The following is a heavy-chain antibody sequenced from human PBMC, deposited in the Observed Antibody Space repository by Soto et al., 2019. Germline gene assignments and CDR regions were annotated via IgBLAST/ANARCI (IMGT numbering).Heavy chain of an antibody. CDR3: ARRGSRGSSWYGPFSDY. Sequence: SVKVSCKASGGTFSSYAISWVRQAPGQGLEWMGGIIPIFGTANYAQKFQGRVTITADESTSTAYMELSSLRSEDTAVYYCARRGSRGSSWYGPFSDYWGQGTLVTVSS. CDR1: GGTFSSYA. CDR2: IIPIFGTA. D-gene: IGHD6-13*01. J-gene: IGHJ4*02. V-gene: IGHV1-69*13.